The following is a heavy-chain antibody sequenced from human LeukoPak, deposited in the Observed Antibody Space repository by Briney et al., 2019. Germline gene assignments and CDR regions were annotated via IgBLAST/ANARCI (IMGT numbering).Heavy chain of an antibody. CDR3: ARDARHYSSSWYYFDY. Sequence: TLSLTCTVSGGSISSGGYYWSWIRQPPGKGLEWIGYIYHSGSTYYNPSLKSRVTISADRSKNHLSLNLSSVTAADTAVYYCARDARHYSSSWYYFDYWGQGTLVTVSS. CDR1: GGSISSGGYY. D-gene: IGHD6-13*01. J-gene: IGHJ4*02. V-gene: IGHV4-30-2*01. CDR2: IYHSGST.